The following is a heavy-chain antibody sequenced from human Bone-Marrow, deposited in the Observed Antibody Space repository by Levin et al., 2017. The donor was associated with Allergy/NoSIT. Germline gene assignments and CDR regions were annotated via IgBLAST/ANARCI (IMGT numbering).Heavy chain of an antibody. D-gene: IGHD3-10*02. CDR2: ISGSGGST. CDR3: AKDVLFRGSGDNWFDP. J-gene: IGHJ5*02. Sequence: GGSLRLSCAASGFTFSSYAMSWVRQAPGKGLEWVSAISGSGGSTYYADSVKGRFTISRDNSKNTLYLQMNSLRAEDTAVYYCAKDVLFRGSGDNWFDPWGQGTLVTVSS. CDR1: GFTFSSYA. V-gene: IGHV3-23*01.